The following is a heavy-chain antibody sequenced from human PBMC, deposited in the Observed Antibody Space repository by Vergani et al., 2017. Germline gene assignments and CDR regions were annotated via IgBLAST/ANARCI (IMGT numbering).Heavy chain of an antibody. CDR2: IYYSGST. V-gene: IGHV4-39*07. Sequence: QLQLQESGPGLVKPSETLSLTCTVSGGPISSSSYYWGWIRQPPGKGLEWIGSIYYSGSTYYNPSLKSRVTISVDTSKNQFSLKLSSVTAADTAVYYCARDKSGYVSFDYWGQGTLVTVSS. CDR3: ARDKSGYVSFDY. CDR1: GGPISSSSYY. J-gene: IGHJ4*02. D-gene: IGHD5-12*01.